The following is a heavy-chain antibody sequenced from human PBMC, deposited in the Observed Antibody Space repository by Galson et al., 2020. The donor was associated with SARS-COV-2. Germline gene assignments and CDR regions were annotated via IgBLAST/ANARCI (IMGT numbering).Heavy chain of an antibody. CDR2: TFSNDEK. CDR3: ASYSGSYYMFDY. Sequence: SGPTLVKPTETLTLTCTVSGFSLSNARMGVSWIRQHPGKALEWLAHTFSNDEKSYSTSLKSRLTISKDTSKSQVVLTMTNMDPVDSATYYCASYSGSYYMFDYWGQGTLVTVSS. D-gene: IGHD1-26*01. J-gene: IGHJ4*02. V-gene: IGHV2-26*01. CDR1: GFSLSNARMG.